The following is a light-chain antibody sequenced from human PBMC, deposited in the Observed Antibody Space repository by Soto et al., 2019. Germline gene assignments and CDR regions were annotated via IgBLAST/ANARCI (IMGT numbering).Light chain of an antibody. CDR3: QQSYSAPLT. V-gene: IGKV1-39*01. CDR1: QNIRSY. Sequence: DIQMTQSPSSLSASVGDRVTITCRASQNIRSYLNWYQQKPGKAPKLLIYAASSLQSGVPSRFSGSGSGTDFTLTISSLQPEDFATFYCQQSYSAPLTFGGGTNVGIK. CDR2: AAS. J-gene: IGKJ4*01.